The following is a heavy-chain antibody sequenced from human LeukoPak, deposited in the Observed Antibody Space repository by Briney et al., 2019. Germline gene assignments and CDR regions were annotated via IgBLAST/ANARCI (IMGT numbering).Heavy chain of an antibody. D-gene: IGHD4-23*01. CDR3: AREHDLGGGGGGY. CDR1: GGTFSSYA. CDR2: IIPIFGTA. J-gene: IGHJ4*02. V-gene: IGHV1-69*13. Sequence: ASVKVSCKASGGTFSSYAISWVRQAPGQGLEWMGGIIPIFGTANYAQKFQGRVTITADESTSTAYMELSSLRSEDTAVYYCAREHDLGGGGGGYWGQGTLVTVSS.